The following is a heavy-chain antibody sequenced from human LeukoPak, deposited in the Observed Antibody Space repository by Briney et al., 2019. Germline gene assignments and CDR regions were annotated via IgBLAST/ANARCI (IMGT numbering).Heavy chain of an antibody. V-gene: IGHV3-30*18. J-gene: IGHJ4*02. CDR2: ISYDGGSE. CDR1: GFTFSSYG. Sequence: GRSLRLSCAASGFTFSSYGMHWVRQAPGKGLEWVAVISYDGGSESYADSVKGRFTISRDDSRNTLYLQMNSLRAEDTAVYYCAKDRYCSSTTCPTPAYWGQGTLVTVSS. CDR3: AKDRYCSSTTCPTPAY. D-gene: IGHD2-2*01.